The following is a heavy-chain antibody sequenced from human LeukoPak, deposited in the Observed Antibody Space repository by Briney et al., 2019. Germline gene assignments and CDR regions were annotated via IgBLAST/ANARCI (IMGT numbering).Heavy chain of an antibody. J-gene: IGHJ4*02. V-gene: IGHV1-18*01. D-gene: IGHD3-3*01. Sequence: ASVKVSCKASGYTFTSYGINWVRQAPGQGLEWMGWISGYNGNTNYAQKLQGRVSMTTDTSTSTAYMELRSLRSDDTAVYYCARLGESDFWSGYSDLYYFDYWGQGTLVTVSS. CDR2: ISGYNGNT. CDR3: ARLGESDFWSGYSDLYYFDY. CDR1: GYTFTSYG.